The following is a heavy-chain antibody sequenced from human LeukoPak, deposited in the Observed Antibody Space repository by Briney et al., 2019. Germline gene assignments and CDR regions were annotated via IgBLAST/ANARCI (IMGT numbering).Heavy chain of an antibody. CDR2: INHSGST. CDR1: GESFSGYY. J-gene: IGHJ4*02. V-gene: IGHV4-34*01. Sequence: SETLSLTSAVYGESFSGYYWSWIRQPPGKGLEWIGEINHSGSTNYNPSLKSRVTISVDTSKNQFSLKLSSVTAADTAVYYCARIKRARARSVALDYWGQGTLVTVSS. D-gene: IGHD6-19*01. CDR3: ARIKRARARSVALDY.